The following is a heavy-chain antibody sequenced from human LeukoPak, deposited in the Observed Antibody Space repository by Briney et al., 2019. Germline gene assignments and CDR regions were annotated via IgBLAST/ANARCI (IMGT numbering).Heavy chain of an antibody. CDR3: ARGIAAAGPDY. D-gene: IGHD6-13*01. J-gene: IGHJ4*02. CDR1: GYTFTSYA. CDR2: INAGNGNT. Sequence: ASVKVSCKASGYTFTSYAMHWVRQAPGQRLEWMGWINAGNGNTKYSQKFQGRVTITRDTSTSTAYMELRSLRSDDTAVYYCARGIAAAGPDYWGQGTLVTVSS. V-gene: IGHV1-3*01.